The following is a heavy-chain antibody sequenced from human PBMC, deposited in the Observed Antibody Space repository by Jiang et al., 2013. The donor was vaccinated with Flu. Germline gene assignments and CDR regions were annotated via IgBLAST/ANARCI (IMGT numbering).Heavy chain of an antibody. Sequence: TSYDINWVRQATGQGLEWMGWMNPNSANTGYAQKFQGRVTMTRNTSISTAYMELSSLRSEDTAVYYCARGSWWLSSFGMDVWGQGTTVTVSS. CDR3: ARGSWWLSSFGMDV. CDR2: MNPNSANT. J-gene: IGHJ6*02. V-gene: IGHV1-8*01. CDR1: TSYD. D-gene: IGHD2-8*02.